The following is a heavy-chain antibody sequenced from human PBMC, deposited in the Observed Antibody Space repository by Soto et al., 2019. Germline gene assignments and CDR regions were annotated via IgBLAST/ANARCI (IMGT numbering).Heavy chain of an antibody. CDR3: AREVIITSLYYFDY. D-gene: IGHD3-9*01. CDR1: GYTFTSYG. Sequence: ASVKVSCKASGYTFTSYGISWVRQAPGQGLEWMGWISAYNGNTNYAQKLQGRVTMTTDTSTSTAYMELRSLRSDDTAVYYCAREVIITSLYYFDYWGQGTMVTVYS. J-gene: IGHJ4*02. CDR2: ISAYNGNT. V-gene: IGHV1-18*01.